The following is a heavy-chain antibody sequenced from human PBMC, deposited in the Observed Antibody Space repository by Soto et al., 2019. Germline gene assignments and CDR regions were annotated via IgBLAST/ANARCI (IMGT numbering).Heavy chain of an antibody. D-gene: IGHD6-19*01. CDR3: ARYSSGWYRTGGFDP. CDR2: INPNSGGT. Sequence: ASVKVSCKASGYTFTGYYMHWVRQAPGQGLEWMGWINPNSGGTNYAQKFQGRVTITADKSTSTAYMELSSLRSEDTAVYYCARYSSGWYRTGGFDPWGQGTLVTVSS. CDR1: GYTFTGYY. V-gene: IGHV1-2*02. J-gene: IGHJ5*02.